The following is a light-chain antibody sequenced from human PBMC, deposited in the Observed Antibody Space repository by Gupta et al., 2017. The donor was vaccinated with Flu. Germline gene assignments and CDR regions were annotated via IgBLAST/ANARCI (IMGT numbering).Light chain of an antibody. CDR2: AAS. Sequence: IQMTQSPSPLSASVGDRVTITFRASQSISSYLNWYQQKPGKAPKLLIYAASSLQSGVPSRFSGSGAGTDFTLTISSLQPEDFATYYCQQSYSTPYTFGQGTKLEIK. CDR3: QQSYSTPYT. CDR1: QSISSY. V-gene: IGKV1-39*01. J-gene: IGKJ2*01.